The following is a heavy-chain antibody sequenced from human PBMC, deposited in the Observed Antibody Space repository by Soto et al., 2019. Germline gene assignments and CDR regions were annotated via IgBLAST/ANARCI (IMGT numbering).Heavy chain of an antibody. V-gene: IGHV1-2*04. CDR2: INPNSGCT. Sequence: GASGKVTWKASGNTITGNDMQWVRQAPGQKLEKMGWINPNSGCTNYAQKFQGWVTMTRATSISTAYMELSRLRSDDTAEYYRARVIISCCDGYYCDGIDFCSQGSTV. D-gene: IGHD3-10*01. J-gene: IGHJ6*02. CDR3: ARVIISCCDGYYCDGIDF. CDR1: GNTITGND.